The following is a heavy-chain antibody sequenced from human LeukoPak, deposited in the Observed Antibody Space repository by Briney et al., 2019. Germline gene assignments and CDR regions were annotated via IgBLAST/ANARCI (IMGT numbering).Heavy chain of an antibody. CDR2: IRYDGSNK. V-gene: IGHV3-30*02. Sequence: GGSLRLSCAASGFTFSNSGMHWVRQAPGKGLEWVAFIRYDGSNKYYADSVKGRFTISRDNSKNTLYLQMNSLRAEDTAVYYCAKVEIAVAGLDYWGQGTLVTVSS. J-gene: IGHJ4*02. CDR3: AKVEIAVAGLDY. D-gene: IGHD6-19*01. CDR1: GFTFSNSG.